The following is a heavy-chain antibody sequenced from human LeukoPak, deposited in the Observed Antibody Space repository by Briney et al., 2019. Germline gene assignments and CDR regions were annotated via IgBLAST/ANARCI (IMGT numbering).Heavy chain of an antibody. J-gene: IGHJ5*02. CDR2: IYYSGST. Sequence: SETLSLTCTVSGGSISSGDYYWSWIRQPPGKGLEWIGYIYYSGSTYYNPSLKSQVTISVDTSKNQFSLKLSSVTAADTAVYYCARAGGYYDFWSGYFRGNWFDPWGQGTLVTVSS. D-gene: IGHD3-3*01. V-gene: IGHV4-30-4*01. CDR3: ARAGGYYDFWSGYFRGNWFDP. CDR1: GGSISSGDYY.